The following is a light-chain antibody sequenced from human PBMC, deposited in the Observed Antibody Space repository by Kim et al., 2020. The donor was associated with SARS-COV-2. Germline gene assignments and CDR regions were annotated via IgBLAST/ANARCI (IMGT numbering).Light chain of an antibody. Sequence: QSALTQPASVSGSPGQSITISCTGTYSDVGAYNYVSWYQLHPGKAPKLIIYDVSSRPSGVSNRFSGSKSANTVSVTVSGLQAEDEADYYCSSYTTSNTVVFGGGTQLTVL. CDR1: YSDVGAYNY. V-gene: IGLV2-14*03. J-gene: IGLJ2*01. CDR3: SSYTTSNTVV. CDR2: DVS.